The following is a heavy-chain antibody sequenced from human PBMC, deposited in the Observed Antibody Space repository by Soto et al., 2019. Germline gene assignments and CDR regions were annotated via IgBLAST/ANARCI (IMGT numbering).Heavy chain of an antibody. J-gene: IGHJ4*02. CDR3: APIDPIIGYSSS. D-gene: IGHD6-13*01. CDR1: GFTFSDAW. Sequence: EVQLVESGGDLVKPGGSLRLSCCASGFTFSDAWMNWVRQAPGKGLEWVGRIKSKSDGGTTDHSSTVKGRFIISRDDSKNTLYLQKNSLKIDDTAMYYCAPIDPIIGYSSSWGQGTLVTVSS. CDR2: IKSKSDGGTT. V-gene: IGHV3-15*07.